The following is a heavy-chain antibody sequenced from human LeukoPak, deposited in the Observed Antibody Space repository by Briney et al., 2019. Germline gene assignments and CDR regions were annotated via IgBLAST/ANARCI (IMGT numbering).Heavy chain of an antibody. Sequence: ASVKVSCKASGYTFTDYYIHWVRQAPGQGLEWMGWVDPNSGGPTLAQKFQGRVTMTRDTSITTAYMELHILTSDDTAVYYCARDRKASPNWELDYWGQGTLVTVSS. CDR3: ARDRKASPNWELDY. CDR1: GYTFTDYY. CDR2: VDPNSGGP. V-gene: IGHV1-2*02. D-gene: IGHD1-1*01. J-gene: IGHJ4*02.